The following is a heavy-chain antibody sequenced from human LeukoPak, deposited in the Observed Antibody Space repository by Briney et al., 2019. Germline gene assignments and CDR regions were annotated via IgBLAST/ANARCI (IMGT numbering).Heavy chain of an antibody. CDR2: ISGSGGST. CDR3: AKMNRGDGYIWDDY. CDR1: GFTFSSSW. D-gene: IGHD5-24*01. V-gene: IGHV3-23*01. Sequence: PGGSLRLSCAASGFTFSSSWMHWVRQGPGKGLEWVSAISGSGGSTYYADSVKGRFTISRDNSKNTLYLQMNSLRAEDTAVYYCAKMNRGDGYIWDDYWGQGTLVTVSS. J-gene: IGHJ4*02.